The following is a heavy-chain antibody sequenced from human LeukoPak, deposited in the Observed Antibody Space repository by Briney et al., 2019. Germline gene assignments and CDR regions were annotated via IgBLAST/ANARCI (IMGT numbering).Heavy chain of an antibody. CDR2: INPNSGGT. Sequence: GASVKVSCKASGYTFTGYYMHWVRQAPGQGLEWMGWINPNSGGTNYAQKFQGRVTMTRDTSISTAYMELSSLRSEDTAVYYCARGPYYDYVWGSYRHSNWFDPWGQGTLVTVSS. D-gene: IGHD3-16*02. CDR1: GYTFTGYY. V-gene: IGHV1-2*02. CDR3: ARGPYYDYVWGSYRHSNWFDP. J-gene: IGHJ5*02.